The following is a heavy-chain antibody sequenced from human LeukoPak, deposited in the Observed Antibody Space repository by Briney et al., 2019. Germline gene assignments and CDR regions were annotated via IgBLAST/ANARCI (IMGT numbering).Heavy chain of an antibody. V-gene: IGHV3-23*01. J-gene: IGHJ3*02. CDR3: AKDLYLEFRLTTVVMNAFDI. CDR1: GFTFRNYG. D-gene: IGHD4-23*01. Sequence: SGGSLRLSCAASGFTFRNYGMNWVRQAPGKGLEWVSAFSASGSTYYADSVKGRFTISRDNSKNTLYLQMNSLRAEDTAVYYCAKDLYLEFRLTTVVMNAFDIWGQGTMVTVSS. CDR2: FSASGST.